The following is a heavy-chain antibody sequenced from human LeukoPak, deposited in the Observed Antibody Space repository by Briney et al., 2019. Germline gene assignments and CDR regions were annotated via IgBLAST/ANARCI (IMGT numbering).Heavy chain of an antibody. D-gene: IGHD6-25*01. CDR1: GASVSSGAYY. J-gene: IGHJ4*02. CDR3: ARGGIPYYFDY. Sequence: PSQTLSLTCTVSGASVSSGAYYWTWIRQSPGRGLEWIGYIYGTGSTSYNPSLKSRVTMSADTSKNQFSLKLSSVTAADTAVYYCARGGIPYYFDYWGQGTLVTVSS. CDR2: IYGTGST. V-gene: IGHV4-30-2*06.